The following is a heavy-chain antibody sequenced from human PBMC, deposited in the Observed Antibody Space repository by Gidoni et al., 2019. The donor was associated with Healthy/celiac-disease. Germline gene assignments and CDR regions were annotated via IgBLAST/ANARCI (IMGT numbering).Heavy chain of an antibody. CDR1: GYSFTSYW. D-gene: IGHD4-17*01. CDR2: IYPGDTDT. J-gene: IGHJ3*02. CDR3: ARHRYGGNSRNAFDI. Sequence: EVQLVQSGAEVKQPGESLKISCKGSGYSFTSYWIGRVRQMPGKGMEWRGIIYPGDTDTRYSPSFQGQVTISADKSISTAYLQWSSLKASDTAMYYCARHRYGGNSRNAFDIWGQGTMVTVSS. V-gene: IGHV5-51*01.